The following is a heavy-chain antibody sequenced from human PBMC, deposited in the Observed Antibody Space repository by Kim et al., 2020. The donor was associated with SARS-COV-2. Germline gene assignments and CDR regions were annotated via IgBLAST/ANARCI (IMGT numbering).Heavy chain of an antibody. D-gene: IGHD6-19*01. V-gene: IGHV4-39*07. CDR1: GGSISSSSYY. CDR2: IYYSGST. J-gene: IGHJ4*02. CDR3: ARDYPGIAVAGFFYFDY. Sequence: SETLSLTFTVSGGSISSSSYYWGWIRQPPGKGLEWIGSIYYSGSTYYNPSLKSRVTISVDTSKNQFSLKLSSVTAADTAVYYCARDYPGIAVAGFFYFDYWGQGTLVTVSS.